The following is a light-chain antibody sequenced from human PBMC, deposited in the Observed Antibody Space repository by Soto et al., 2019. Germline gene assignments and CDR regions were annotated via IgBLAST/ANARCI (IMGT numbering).Light chain of an antibody. Sequence: ESVVTQSPATLSLSPGERDTLSCRASQYIGGYLAWYQLRPGQGPRLLIFDAASRATGIPDRVSGSGSGTDFTRTISRLEPEDFSVYFCQERASWPLTFGGGTKVEIK. CDR3: QERASWPLT. J-gene: IGKJ4*01. CDR1: QYIGGY. CDR2: DAA. V-gene: IGKV3-11*01.